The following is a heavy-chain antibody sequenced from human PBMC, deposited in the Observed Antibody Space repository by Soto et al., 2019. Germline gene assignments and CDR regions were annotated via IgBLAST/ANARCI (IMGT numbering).Heavy chain of an antibody. D-gene: IGHD3-9*01. CDR1: GFTFSSYW. V-gene: IGHV3-74*01. CDR3: ARSVSEGYYDILTGYYRRWYFDL. Sequence: GGSLRLSCAASGFTFSSYWMHWVRQAPGKGLVWVSRINSDGSSTSYADSVKGRFTISRDNAKNTLYLQMNSLRAEDTAVYYCARSVSEGYYDILTGYYRRWYFDLWGRGTLVTVSS. J-gene: IGHJ2*01. CDR2: INSDGSST.